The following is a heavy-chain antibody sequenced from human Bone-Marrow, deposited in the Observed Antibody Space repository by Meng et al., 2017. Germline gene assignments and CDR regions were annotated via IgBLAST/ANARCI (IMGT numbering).Heavy chain of an antibody. CDR3: ARVLLWFGESNWFDP. J-gene: IGHJ5*02. D-gene: IGHD3-10*01. CDR2: ISSSGSTI. CDR1: GFTFSSYA. Sequence: GESLKISCAASGFTFSSYAINWVRQAPGKGLEWVSYISSSGSTIYYADSVKGRFTISRDNAKNSLYLQMNSLRAEDTAVYYCARVLLWFGESNWFDPWGQGTLVTVSS. V-gene: IGHV3-48*03.